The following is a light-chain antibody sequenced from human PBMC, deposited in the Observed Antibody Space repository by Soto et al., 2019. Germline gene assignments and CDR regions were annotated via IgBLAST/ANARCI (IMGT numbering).Light chain of an antibody. CDR2: GNS. V-gene: IGLV1-40*01. CDR3: QSYDSSLSGSVV. J-gene: IGLJ2*01. CDR1: SSNIGAVYD. Sequence: QSVLTQPPSVSGAPGQRVTISCTGSSSNIGAVYDLHWYQQLPGTAPKLLIYGNSNRPSGVPDRFSGSKSGTSASLAITGLQAEEEADYYCQSYDSSLSGSVVFGGGTKLTVL.